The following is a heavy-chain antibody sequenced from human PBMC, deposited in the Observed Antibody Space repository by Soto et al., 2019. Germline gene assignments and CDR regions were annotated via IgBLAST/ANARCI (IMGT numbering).Heavy chain of an antibody. J-gene: IGHJ4*02. D-gene: IGHD3-10*01. CDR3: AKGAGADAMVRGVIGY. CDR2: ISGSGGST. Sequence: GGSLRLSCAASGFTFSSYAMSWVRQAPGKGLEWVSAISGSGGSTYYADSVKGRFTISRDNSKNTLYLQMNSLRAEDTAVYYCAKGAGADAMVRGVIGYWGQGTLVTVSS. CDR1: GFTFSSYA. V-gene: IGHV3-23*01.